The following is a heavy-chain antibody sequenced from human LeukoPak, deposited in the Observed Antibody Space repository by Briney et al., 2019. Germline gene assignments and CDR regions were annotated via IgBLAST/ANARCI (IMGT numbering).Heavy chain of an antibody. Sequence: SGGSLRHSCAASGFTFSSYAMSWVRQAPGKGLERVSAISGSGGSTYYADSVKGRFTISRDNSKNTLYLQMNSLRAEDTAVYYCAKVRVLRYSSRPSDAFDIWGQGTMVTVSS. CDR2: ISGSGGST. J-gene: IGHJ3*02. D-gene: IGHD6-13*01. V-gene: IGHV3-23*01. CDR3: AKVRVLRYSSRPSDAFDI. CDR1: GFTFSSYA.